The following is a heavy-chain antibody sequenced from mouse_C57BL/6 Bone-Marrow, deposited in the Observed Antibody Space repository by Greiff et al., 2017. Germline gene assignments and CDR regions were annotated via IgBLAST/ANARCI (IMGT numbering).Heavy chain of an antibody. CDR1: GFTFSSYG. D-gene: IGHD1-2*01. V-gene: IGHV5-6*01. CDR2: ISSGGSYT. CDR3: AKSWVYGGSWFAY. Sequence: EVKLMESGGDLVKPGGSLKFSCAASGFTFSSYGMSWVRQTPDKRLEWVATISSGGSYTYYPDSVKGRFTISRNNAKNTLYLQMSSLTSEASAMCYCAKSWVYGGSWFAYWGQGTLVTVSA. J-gene: IGHJ3*01.